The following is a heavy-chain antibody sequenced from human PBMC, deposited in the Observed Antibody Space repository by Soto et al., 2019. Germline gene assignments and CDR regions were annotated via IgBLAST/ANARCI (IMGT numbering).Heavy chain of an antibody. CDR1: GFTFSSYW. CDR2: INHDGSEK. CDR3: VRYYPGGSYYDY. V-gene: IGHV3-7*03. D-gene: IGHD1-26*01. J-gene: IGHJ4*02. Sequence: EAQVVESGGGLVQPGGSLRLSCAASGFTFSSYWMSWVRQAPGKGLEWVARINHDGSEKYYVDSVKGRFTVSRENAKNSLYLQMNSLRAEDTAVYYCVRYYPGGSYYDYWGQGTLVTVSS.